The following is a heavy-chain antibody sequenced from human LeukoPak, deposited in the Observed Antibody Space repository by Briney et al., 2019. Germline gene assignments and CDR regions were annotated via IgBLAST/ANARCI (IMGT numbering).Heavy chain of an antibody. D-gene: IGHD2-2*01. CDR1: RGSFSGYY. V-gene: IGHV4-34*01. Sequence: SGTLSLTCAVYRGSFSGYYWSWIRQPPGKGLEWIGEINHSGSTNYNPSLKSRVTISVDTSKNQFSLKLNSVTAADTAVYYCARGLSRTPPGGYWGQGTLVTVSS. CDR3: ARGLSRTPPGGY. CDR2: INHSGST. J-gene: IGHJ4*02.